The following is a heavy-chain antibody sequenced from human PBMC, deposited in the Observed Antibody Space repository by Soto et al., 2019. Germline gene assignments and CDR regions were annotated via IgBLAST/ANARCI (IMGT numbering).Heavy chain of an antibody. D-gene: IGHD5-12*01. CDR3: AHRGQRSGSEFFQH. J-gene: IGHJ1*01. V-gene: IGHV2-5*02. CDR2: IYWDDDK. Sequence: QITLKESGPTLVKPTQTLTLTCTFSGFSLSTSGVGVGWIRRPPGKALEWLALIYWDDDKRYSPSLKSRLTITKDSSKNQVVLTLTNMDPVDTATYYCAHRGQRSGSEFFQHWGQGTLVTVSS. CDR1: GFSLSTSGVG.